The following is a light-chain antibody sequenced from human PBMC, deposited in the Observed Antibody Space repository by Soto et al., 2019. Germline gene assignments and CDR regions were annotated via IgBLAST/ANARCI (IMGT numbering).Light chain of an antibody. Sequence: QSVLTQPPSASGSPGQSVTISCTGTSSDVGGYNFVSWYQQHPGKAPKVIIYEVSRRPSGVPDRFSGSKSGNTASLTVSGLQAEDEAEYYCSSNAGTNTVVFGGGTKLTVL. V-gene: IGLV2-8*01. CDR1: SSDVGGYNF. CDR3: SSNAGTNTVV. J-gene: IGLJ2*01. CDR2: EVS.